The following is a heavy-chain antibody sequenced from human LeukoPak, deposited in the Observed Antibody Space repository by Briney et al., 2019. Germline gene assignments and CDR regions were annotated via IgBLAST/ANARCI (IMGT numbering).Heavy chain of an antibody. V-gene: IGHV3-23*01. CDR3: ARKGDGAFDI. Sequence: GGSLRLSCAASGFTFSIYGMSWVRQAPGKGLEWVSAISGSGGSTYYADSVKGRFTISRDISKNTLYLQMNSLRAGDTAAYYCARKGDGAFDIWGQGTMVTVSS. CDR1: GFTFSIYG. CDR2: ISGSGGST. J-gene: IGHJ3*02. D-gene: IGHD3-16*01.